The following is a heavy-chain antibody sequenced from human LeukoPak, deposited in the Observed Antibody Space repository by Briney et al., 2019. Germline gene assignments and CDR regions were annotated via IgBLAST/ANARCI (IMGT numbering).Heavy chain of an antibody. CDR3: ANFQWFGELQPI. CDR1: GVSINTNHW. V-gene: IGHV4-4*02. Sequence: SETLSLTCVVSGVSINTNHWWSWVRQPPGKGLEWIGEISHSGRTYYNPSLKSRVTISVDTSRKQFSLKLSSVTAADTAVYYCANFQWFGELQPIWGQGTMVAVSS. J-gene: IGHJ3*02. D-gene: IGHD3-10*01. CDR2: ISHSGRT.